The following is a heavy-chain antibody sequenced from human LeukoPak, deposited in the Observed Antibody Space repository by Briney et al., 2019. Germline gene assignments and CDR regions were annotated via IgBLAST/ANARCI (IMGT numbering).Heavy chain of an antibody. CDR2: IYYSGST. J-gene: IGHJ4*02. D-gene: IGHD3-22*01. V-gene: IGHV4-59*08. CDR1: GGSISSYY. CDR3: ARSYYYDSSGYYYYGNDFPFDY. Sequence: SETLSLTCTVSGGSISSYYWSWIRQPPGKGLEWIGYIYYSGSTNYNPSLKSRVTISVDTSKNQFSLKLSSVTAADTAVYYCARSYYYDSSGYYYYGNDFPFDYWGQGTLVTVSS.